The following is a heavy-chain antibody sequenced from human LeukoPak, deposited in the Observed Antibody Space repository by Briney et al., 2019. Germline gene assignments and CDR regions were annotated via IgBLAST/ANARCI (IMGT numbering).Heavy chain of an antibody. CDR3: AKRGYYYDSSGYPYYGMDV. J-gene: IGHJ6*02. CDR1: GFTFSSYA. V-gene: IGHV3-23*01. CDR2: ISGSGGST. D-gene: IGHD3-22*01. Sequence: PGGSLRLSCAASGFTFSSYAMSWVRQAPGKGLEWVSAISGSGGSTYYADSVKGRFTISRDNSKNTLYLQMNSLRAEDTAVYYCAKRGYYYDSSGYPYYGMDVWGQGTTVTVSS.